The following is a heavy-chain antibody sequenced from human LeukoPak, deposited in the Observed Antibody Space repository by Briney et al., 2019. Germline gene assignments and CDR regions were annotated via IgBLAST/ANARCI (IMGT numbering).Heavy chain of an antibody. CDR2: IYYSGST. J-gene: IGHJ5*02. CDR3: VRQILTSSGWYRVRFDP. D-gene: IGHD6-19*01. CDR1: GGSISSSSYY. V-gene: IGHV4-39*01. Sequence: SETLSLTCTVSGGSISSSSYYWGWIRQPPGKGLEWIGSIYYSGSTYYNPSLKSRVTISVDTSKNQFSLKLSSVTAADTAVYYCVRQILTSSGWYRVRFDPWGQGTLVTVSS.